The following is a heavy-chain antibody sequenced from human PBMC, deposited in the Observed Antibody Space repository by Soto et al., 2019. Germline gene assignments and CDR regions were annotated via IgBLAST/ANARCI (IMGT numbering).Heavy chain of an antibody. CDR3: ERGHRITMVRGVSGWFDP. CDR1: GGSISSGGYY. Sequence: QVQLQESGPGLVKPSQTLSLTCTVSGGSISSGGYYWSWIRQHPGKGLEWIGYIYYSGSTYYNPSLKSRVTISVDTSKNQFSLKLSSVTAADTAVYYCERGHRITMVRGVSGWFDPWGQGTLVTVSS. D-gene: IGHD3-10*01. CDR2: IYYSGST. J-gene: IGHJ5*02. V-gene: IGHV4-31*03.